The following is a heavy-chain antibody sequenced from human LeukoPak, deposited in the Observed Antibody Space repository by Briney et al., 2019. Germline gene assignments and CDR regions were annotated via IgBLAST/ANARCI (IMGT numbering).Heavy chain of an antibody. CDR1: GGTLSNYA. J-gene: IGHJ4*02. CDR3: ARARDTAMESWTYYFDY. D-gene: IGHD5-18*01. Sequence: GASVKVSCKASGGTLSNYAISWVRQAPGQGLEWMGGIIPIFGTANYAQKFQGRVTITADESTSTAYMELSSLRSEDTAVYYCARARDTAMESWTYYFDYWGQGTLVTVSS. CDR2: IIPIFGTA. V-gene: IGHV1-69*13.